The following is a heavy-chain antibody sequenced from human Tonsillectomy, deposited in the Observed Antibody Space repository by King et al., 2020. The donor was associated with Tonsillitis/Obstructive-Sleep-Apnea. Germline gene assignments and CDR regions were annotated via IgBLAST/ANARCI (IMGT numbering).Heavy chain of an antibody. V-gene: IGHV3-30*04. CDR1: GFTFSIYA. CDR2: ISFDGSNK. CDR3: ARDLVGVGGY. Sequence: HVQLVQSGGGVVQPGRSLRLSCAASGFTFSIYAMNWVRQAPGKGLEWVAVISFDGSNKYYADSVKGRFSISRDNSNNTVYLQMNSLRAEDTAVYYCARDLVGVGGYWGQGTLVTVSS. J-gene: IGHJ4*02. D-gene: IGHD1-26*01.